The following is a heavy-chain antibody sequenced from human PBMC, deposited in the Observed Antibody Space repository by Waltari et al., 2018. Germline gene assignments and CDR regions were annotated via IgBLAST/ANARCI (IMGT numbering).Heavy chain of an antibody. CDR2: MNPNSGNT. CDR1: GYTFTSYD. J-gene: IGHJ5*02. D-gene: IGHD2-15*01. V-gene: IGHV1-8*01. Sequence: QVQLLQSGAEVKKPGASVKVSCTSSGYTFTSYDINLVTRATGQGLEWMGWMNPNSGNTGYAQKFQGRVTMTRNTSISTAYMELSSLRSEDTAVYYCARGPLRRIRLVMGPWGQGTLVTVSS. CDR3: ARGPLRRIRLVMGP.